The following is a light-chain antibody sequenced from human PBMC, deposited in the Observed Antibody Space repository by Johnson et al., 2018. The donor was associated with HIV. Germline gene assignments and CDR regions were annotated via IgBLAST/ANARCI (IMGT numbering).Light chain of an antibody. J-gene: IGLJ1*01. V-gene: IGLV1-51*01. CDR3: GTWDSSLSAEV. CDR2: DNN. CDR1: NSNIGNNY. Sequence: QAVLTQPPSVSAAPGQKVTISCSGSNSNIGNNYVSWYQQVPGTAPKLVIYDNNKRPSGIPDRFSGSKSGTSATLGITGLQTGDEADYYCGTWDSSLSAEVFGTRTKVTVL.